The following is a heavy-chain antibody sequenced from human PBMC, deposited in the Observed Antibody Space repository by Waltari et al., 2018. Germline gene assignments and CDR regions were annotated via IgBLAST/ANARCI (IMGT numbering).Heavy chain of an antibody. CDR2: IYYSGST. Sequence: QVQLQESGPGLVKPSETLSLTCTVSGGSISSYYWSWIRQPPGKGLEWIGYIYYSGSTNSNPSLKSRVTISVDTSKNQFSLKLSSVTAADTAVYYCARGETGDKWGYWGQGTLVTVSS. J-gene: IGHJ4*02. CDR1: GGSISSYY. CDR3: ARGETGDKWGY. V-gene: IGHV4-59*01. D-gene: IGHD7-27*01.